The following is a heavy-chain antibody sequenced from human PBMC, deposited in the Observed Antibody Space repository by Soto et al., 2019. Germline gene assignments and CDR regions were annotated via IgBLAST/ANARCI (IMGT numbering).Heavy chain of an antibody. CDR2: ISDYGTRK. CDR1: GFTFTSHA. D-gene: IGHD1-1*01. Sequence: QVHLVESGGDVVQPGRSLRLSCAASGFTFTSHAMHWVRPTPGEGLEWVAIISDYGTRKFYADSVQGRFSLSRDNARHTLYLQMNSLTIEDTGIFYCARDIGVGGTSGIPDYWGQGTLVTVSS. V-gene: IGHV3-30-3*01. J-gene: IGHJ4*02. CDR3: ARDIGVGGTSGIPDY.